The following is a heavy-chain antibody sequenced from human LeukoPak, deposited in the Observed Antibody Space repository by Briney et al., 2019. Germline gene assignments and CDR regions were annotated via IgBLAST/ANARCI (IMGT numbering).Heavy chain of an antibody. CDR2: ISGSGGST. D-gene: IGHD4-23*01. J-gene: IGHJ4*02. CDR1: GFTFSTYA. Sequence: GGSLRLSCAASGFTFSTYAMNWVRQAPGKGLEWVAAISGSGGSTYYADSVKGGLTISRDNSKNTLYLQMNSLRAEDTAVYYCSRRAGGYSHPYDYWGQGILVTVSS. CDR3: SRRAGGYSHPYDY. V-gene: IGHV3-23*01.